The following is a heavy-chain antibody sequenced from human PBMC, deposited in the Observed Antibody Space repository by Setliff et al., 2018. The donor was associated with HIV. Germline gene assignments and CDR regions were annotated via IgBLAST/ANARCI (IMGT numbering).Heavy chain of an antibody. CDR2: VIPDTGNT. CDR3: AIDLAYCSGGSCSRPFLYYFYYLDV. D-gene: IGHD2-15*01. Sequence: ASVKVSCKASGYSFSEYYTHWVRQAPGQGLEWMGWVIPDTGNTYYAQEFQGRVTMTRDKSINTAYLEVNRQACDDTSIYFCAIDLAYCSGGSCSRPFLYYFYYLDVWGNGTTVTVSS. J-gene: IGHJ6*03. CDR1: GYSFSEYY. V-gene: IGHV1-2*02.